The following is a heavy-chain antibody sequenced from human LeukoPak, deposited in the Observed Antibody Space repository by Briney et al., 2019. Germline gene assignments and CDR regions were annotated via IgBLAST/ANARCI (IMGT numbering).Heavy chain of an antibody. CDR2: IYHGSA. D-gene: IGHD6-19*01. CDR1: GGSISTYY. J-gene: IGHJ5*01. V-gene: IGHV4-59*01. Sequence: PSETLSLTCTVSGGSISTYYWSWIRQPPGEGLEWIGYIYHGSATYNPSLESRVTISMDTSKNQFSLKVTSVTAADTAVYYCAREGGRQWLVSGTLDSWGQGTLVTVSS. CDR3: AREGGRQWLVSGTLDS.